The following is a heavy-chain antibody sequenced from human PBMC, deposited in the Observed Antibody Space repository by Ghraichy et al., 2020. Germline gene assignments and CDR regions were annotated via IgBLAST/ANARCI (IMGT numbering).Heavy chain of an antibody. D-gene: IGHD7-27*01. V-gene: IGHV4-39*01. CDR2: IYYSGSP. CDR1: GGSLSIRSFY. Sequence: SETLSLTCTVSGGSLSIRSFYWGWIRQPPGRELEWIGSIYYSGSPYYNPSLQSRGTISVDTSKNQFSQRLTSVTAADTAAYYCARHWDYFDYWGQGILVTVSS. CDR3: ARHWDYFDY. J-gene: IGHJ4*02.